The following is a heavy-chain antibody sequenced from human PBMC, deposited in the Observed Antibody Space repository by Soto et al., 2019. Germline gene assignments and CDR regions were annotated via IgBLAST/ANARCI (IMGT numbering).Heavy chain of an antibody. CDR1: GFTFSSYA. CDR2: ISGSGGST. J-gene: IGHJ4*02. V-gene: IGHV3-23*01. D-gene: IGHD1-26*01. Sequence: EVQLLESGGGLVQPGGSLRLSCAASGFTFSSYAMRWVRQAPVKGLEWVSAISGSGGSTYYADSVKGRFTISRDNSKNTLYLQMNSLRAEDMAVYYCARRGSGSYYDNWGEGTLVTVSS. CDR3: ARRGSGSYYDN.